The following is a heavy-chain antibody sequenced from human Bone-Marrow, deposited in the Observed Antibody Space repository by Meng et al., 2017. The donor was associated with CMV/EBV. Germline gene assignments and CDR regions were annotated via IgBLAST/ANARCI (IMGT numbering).Heavy chain of an antibody. CDR2: IYHSGST. CDR1: GGSISSSNW. J-gene: IGHJ5*02. CDR3: ARAHAVARYYH. Sequence: SETLSLTCAVSGGSISSSNWWSWVRQPPGKGLEWIGEIYHSGSTNYNPSLKSRVTIPVDKSKNQFSLKLSSVTAADTAVYYCARAHAVARYYHWGQGTLVTVSS. V-gene: IGHV4-4*02. D-gene: IGHD6-19*01.